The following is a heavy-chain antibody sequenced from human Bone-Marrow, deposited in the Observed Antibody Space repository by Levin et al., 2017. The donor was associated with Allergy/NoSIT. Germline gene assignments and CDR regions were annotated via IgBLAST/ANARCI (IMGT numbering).Heavy chain of an antibody. D-gene: IGHD7-27*01. V-gene: IGHV3-21*01. J-gene: IGHJ2*01. CDR3: ARVWGSDREHWYFDL. CDR1: GFTFRTYT. CDR2: ISGSGTYI. Sequence: LSLPCAAFGFTFRTYTMNWVRQAPGKGLEWVSSISGSGTYIYYADSVKGRFTISRDHTRDSLYLQMDSLRAEDTAVYYCARVWGSDREHWYFDLWGRGTLVTVSS.